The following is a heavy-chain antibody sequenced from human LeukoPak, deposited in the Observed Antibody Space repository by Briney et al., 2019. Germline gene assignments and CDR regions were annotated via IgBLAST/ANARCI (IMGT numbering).Heavy chain of an antibody. CDR2: IIPIFGTA. D-gene: IGHD3-3*02. J-gene: IGHJ3*02. V-gene: IGHV1-69*05. CDR1: GDTFSSYA. CDR3: AREVTEHSGAFDI. Sequence: ASVKVSCKASGDTFSSYAISWVRQAPGQGLEWMGRIIPIFGTANYAQKFQGRVTITTDESTSTAYMELSSLRSEDTAVYYCAREVTEHSGAFDIWGQGTMVTVSS.